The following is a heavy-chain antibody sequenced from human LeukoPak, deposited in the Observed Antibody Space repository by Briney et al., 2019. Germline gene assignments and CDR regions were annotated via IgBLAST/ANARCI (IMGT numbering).Heavy chain of an antibody. D-gene: IGHD3-10*01. CDR2: IYHSGST. CDR1: GYSISSGYY. J-gene: IGHJ4*02. Sequence: SETLSLTCTVSGYSISSGYYWGWIRQPPGKGLEWIGSIYHSGSTYYNPSLKSRVTISVDTSKNQFSLKLSSVTAADTAVYYCARSVYGSGIFVSEKGYYFDYWGQGTLVTVSS. V-gene: IGHV4-38-2*02. CDR3: ARSVYGSGIFVSEKGYYFDY.